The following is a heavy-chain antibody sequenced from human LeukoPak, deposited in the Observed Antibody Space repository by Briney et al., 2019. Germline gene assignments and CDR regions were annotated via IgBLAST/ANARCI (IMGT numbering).Heavy chain of an antibody. CDR2: INPNSGDT. V-gene: IGHV1-2*06. J-gene: IGHJ4*02. CDR3: ARDYCGGDCFPDY. CDR1: GYTFTGYY. D-gene: IGHD2-21*02. Sequence: ASVTVSFKASGYTFTGYYVHWVRQAPGQGLEWMGRINPNSGDTNYAQKFQGRVTMTRDTSISTAYMELSRLRSDDTAVYYCARDYCGGDCFPDYWGQGTLVTVSS.